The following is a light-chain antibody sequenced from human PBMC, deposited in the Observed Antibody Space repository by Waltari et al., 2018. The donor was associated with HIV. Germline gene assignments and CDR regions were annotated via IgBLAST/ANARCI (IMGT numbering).Light chain of an antibody. CDR1: YNDVGRYNH. V-gene: IGLV2-14*03. CDR2: EVT. CDR3: CSYTVTGTLNWV. J-gene: IGLJ3*02. Sequence: QSALTQPASVSGSPGQSITLSCPGTYNDVGRYNHVSWYQQHPGKAPRLLIYEVTNRPSGVSNRFSGSKSGNTASLTISGLQVEDEAVYYCCSYTVTGTLNWVFGGGTKLTVL.